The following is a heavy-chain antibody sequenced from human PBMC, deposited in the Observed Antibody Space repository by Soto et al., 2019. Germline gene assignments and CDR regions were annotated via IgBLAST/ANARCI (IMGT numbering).Heavy chain of an antibody. CDR1: GGSISNSDYW. D-gene: IGHD5-12*01. Sequence: QLQLQESGPGLVKPSETLSLTCTVSGGSISNSDYWWGWVRQPPGKGLEWIGSINYVGNTYYNPSLTSRVTIAVDMSKNQCSLKLRAVTAADTTVYDCARQIGRWLGAFDIWGQGTMVTVSS. CDR2: INYVGNT. CDR3: ARQIGRWLGAFDI. V-gene: IGHV4-39*01. J-gene: IGHJ3*02.